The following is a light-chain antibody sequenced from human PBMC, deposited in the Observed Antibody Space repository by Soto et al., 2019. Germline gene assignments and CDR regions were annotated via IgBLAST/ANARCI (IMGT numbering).Light chain of an antibody. V-gene: IGKV1-39*01. Sequence: DIQMTQSPSSLFANVGDRVTITCRASQGISTFLHWYQQRPGRAPTLLIFGASNLQTGVPSRFSGRGSGTEFTLTISSLQPEDIATYYCQHTRTTPRTFGQGTKV. CDR3: QHTRTTPRT. J-gene: IGKJ1*01. CDR1: QGISTF. CDR2: GAS.